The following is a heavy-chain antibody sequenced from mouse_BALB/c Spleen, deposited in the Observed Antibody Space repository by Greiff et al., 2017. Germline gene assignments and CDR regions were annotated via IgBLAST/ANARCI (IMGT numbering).Heavy chain of an antibody. V-gene: IGHV3-1*02. CDR3: SRPQQGQYFDY. CDR1: GYSITSGYS. CDR2: IHYSGST. D-gene: IGHD3-3*01. Sequence: DVKLQESGPDLVKPSQSLSLTCTVTGYSITSGYSWHWIRQFPGNQLEWMGYIHYSGSTNYNPSLKSRISITRDTSKNQFFLQLNTVTTEDTATYNCSRPQQGQYFDYWGQGTTLTVSS. J-gene: IGHJ2*01.